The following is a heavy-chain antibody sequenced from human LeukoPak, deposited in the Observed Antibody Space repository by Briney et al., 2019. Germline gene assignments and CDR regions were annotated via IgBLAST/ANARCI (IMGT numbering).Heavy chain of an antibody. CDR3: ATGGRYSYGSNFDY. V-gene: IGHV3-30*04. CDR2: ISYDGTNE. J-gene: IGHJ4*02. CDR1: GFTFSNHA. Sequence: GGSLRLSCAASGFTFSNHAMHWVRQVPGKGLEWVAVISYDGTNEYYADSVKGRFTISRDNSKNTLYLQMNSLRAEDTAVYYCATGGRYSYGSNFDYWGQGTLVTVSS. D-gene: IGHD5-18*01.